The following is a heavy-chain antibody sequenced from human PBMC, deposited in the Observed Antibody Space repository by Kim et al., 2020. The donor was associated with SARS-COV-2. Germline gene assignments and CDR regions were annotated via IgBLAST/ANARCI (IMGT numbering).Heavy chain of an antibody. CDR2: IIPIFGTA. CDR1: GGTFSSYA. Sequence: SVKVSCKASGGTFSSYAISWVRQAPGQGLEWMGGIIPIFGTANYAQKFQGRVTITADESTSTAYMELSSLRSEDTAVYYCARWVIVVVPVAPNYYYGMDVWGQGTTVTVS. CDR3: ARWVIVVVPVAPNYYYGMDV. V-gene: IGHV1-69*13. J-gene: IGHJ6*02. D-gene: IGHD2-2*01.